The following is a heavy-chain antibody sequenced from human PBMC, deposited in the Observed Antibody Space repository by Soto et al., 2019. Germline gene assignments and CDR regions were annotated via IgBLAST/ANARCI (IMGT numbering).Heavy chain of an antibody. CDR1: GYIFTSHW. D-gene: IGHD6-13*01. J-gene: IGHJ6*02. V-gene: IGHV5-51*01. CDR3: ARFTGYSSSSDYYYYGMDV. CDR2: IYPGDSDT. Sequence: PGESLKISCQGSGYIFTSHWIGWVRQMPGKGLEWMGIIYPGDSDTRYNPSFQGQVTISADKSISTAYLQWSSLKASDTAMYYCARFTGYSSSSDYYYYGMDVWGQGTTVTVSS.